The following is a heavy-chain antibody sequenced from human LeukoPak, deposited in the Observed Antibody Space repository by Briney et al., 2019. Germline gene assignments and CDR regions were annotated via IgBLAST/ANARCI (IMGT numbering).Heavy chain of an antibody. CDR3: ARDYYDSSGHPRGYAFDI. CDR2: ISYDGSNK. J-gene: IGHJ3*02. CDR1: GFTFSSYA. Sequence: PGGSLRLSCAASGFTFSSYAMHWVRQAPGKGLEWVAVISYDGSNKYYADSVKGRSTISRDNSKNTLYLQMNSLRAEDTAVYYCARDYYDSSGHPRGYAFDIWGQGTMVTVSS. D-gene: IGHD3-22*01. V-gene: IGHV3-30-3*01.